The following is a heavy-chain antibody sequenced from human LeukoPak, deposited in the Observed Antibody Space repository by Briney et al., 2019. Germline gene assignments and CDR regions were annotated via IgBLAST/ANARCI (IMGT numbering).Heavy chain of an antibody. J-gene: IGHJ5*02. D-gene: IGHD5-18*01. Sequence: GSSVKVSCKASGGTFSSYAISWVRQAPGQGLEWMGGIIPIFGTANYAQKFQGRVTITADKSTSTAYMELSSLRSEDTAVYYCAREGGGYSYGFHRYNWFDPWGQGTLVTVSS. CDR3: AREGGGYSYGFHRYNWFDP. CDR2: IIPIFGTA. CDR1: GGTFSSYA. V-gene: IGHV1-69*06.